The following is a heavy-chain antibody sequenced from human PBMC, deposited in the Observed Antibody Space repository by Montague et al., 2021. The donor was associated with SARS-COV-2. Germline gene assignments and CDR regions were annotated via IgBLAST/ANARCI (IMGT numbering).Heavy chain of an antibody. D-gene: IGHD1-1*01. CDR2: DHHNGRN. CDR1: GDSISSSSYN. J-gene: IGHJ4*02. CDR3: SRQVHMKWPEPSPGFDY. Sequence: SETLSLTCTVSGDSISSSSYNWGRHRPPKGQGLEWNRCDHHNGRNYYYPTLQSRVTIYVDTSKNQISLRLSSVTAADTAVYYSSRQVHMKWPEPSPGFDYWGQGTLATVSS. V-gene: IGHV4-39*01.